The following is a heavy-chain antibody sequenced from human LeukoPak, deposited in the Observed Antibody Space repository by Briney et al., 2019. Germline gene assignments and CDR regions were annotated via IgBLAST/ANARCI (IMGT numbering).Heavy chain of an antibody. Sequence: GGSETLLCAPSGFTFSICAMTWARHARGRGGEWLSSLRGSGGSTFYADSVKGRFTISRDNTKNSLYLQMNSLRAEDTAVYYCARDPGDYGGNAYYYGMDVWGQGTTVTVSS. CDR3: ARDPGDYGGNAYYYGMDV. D-gene: IGHD4-23*01. CDR1: GFTFSICA. CDR2: LRGSGGST. J-gene: IGHJ6*02. V-gene: IGHV3-23*01.